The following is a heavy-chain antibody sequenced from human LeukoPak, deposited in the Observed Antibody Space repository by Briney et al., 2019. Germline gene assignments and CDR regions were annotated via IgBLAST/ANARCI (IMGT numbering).Heavy chain of an antibody. CDR1: GYTFTGYY. CDR3: ARDPDILTGSYYFDY. J-gene: IGHJ4*02. D-gene: IGHD3-9*01. CDR2: INPNSGGT. V-gene: IGHV1-2*02. Sequence: EASVKVSCKASGYTFTGYYMHWVRQAPGQGLEWIGWINPNSGGTNYAQKFQGRVTMTRGTSISTAYMELSRLRSDDTAVYYCARDPDILTGSYYFDYWGQGTLVTVSS.